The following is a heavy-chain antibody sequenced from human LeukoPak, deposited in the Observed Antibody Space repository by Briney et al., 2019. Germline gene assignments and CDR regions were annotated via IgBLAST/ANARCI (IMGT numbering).Heavy chain of an antibody. D-gene: IGHD5-18*01. J-gene: IGHJ4*02. CDR3: ARDRHEKYRYAYDY. V-gene: IGHV1-2*02. Sequence: ASVKVSCKASGYTFTGYYMHWVRQAPGQGLEWMGWINPNSGGTNYAQKFQGGVTMTRDTSISTAYMELSRLRSDDTAVYYCARDRHEKYRYAYDYWGQGTLVTVSS. CDR2: INPNSGGT. CDR1: GYTFTGYY.